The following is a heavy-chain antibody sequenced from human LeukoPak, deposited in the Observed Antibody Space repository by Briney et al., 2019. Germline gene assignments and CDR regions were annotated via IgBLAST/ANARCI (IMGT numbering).Heavy chain of an antibody. V-gene: IGHV6-1*01. CDR3: VRGNYNFDY. CDR1: GESVSSTGAS. D-gene: IGHD5-24*01. CDR2: TYYRSQWYY. J-gene: IGHJ4*02. Sequence: SQTLSLTCAISGESVSSTGASWNWIRQSPSRGLVWLGRTYYRSQWYYEYALSVKSRIIVAPDTSKNQFSLQLNSVTPEDTAVYYCVRGNYNFDYWSQGSLVTVSS.